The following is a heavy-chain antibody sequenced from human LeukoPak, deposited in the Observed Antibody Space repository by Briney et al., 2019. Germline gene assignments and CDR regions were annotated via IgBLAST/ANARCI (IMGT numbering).Heavy chain of an antibody. CDR1: GFTFSSYA. V-gene: IGHV3-64*01. CDR2: ISSNGGST. Sequence: PGGSLRLSCAASGFTFSSYAMHWVRQAPGKGLEYVSAISSNGGSTYYANSVKGRFTISRDNSKNTLYLQMGSLRAEDMAVYYCARARDDFWSYYYYYMDVWGKGTTVIVSS. CDR3: ARARDDFWSYYYYYMDV. J-gene: IGHJ6*03. D-gene: IGHD3-3*01.